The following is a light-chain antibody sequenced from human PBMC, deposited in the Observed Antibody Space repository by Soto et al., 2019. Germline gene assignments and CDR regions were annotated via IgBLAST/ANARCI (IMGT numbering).Light chain of an antibody. J-gene: IGKJ2*01. V-gene: IGKV3-15*01. CDR2: GAS. Sequence: EIVMTQSPATLSVSPGERVTLSCRASQRVSSNLAWYQQKPGQAPRLLIYGASTRATGIPARFSGSGSETEFTLTISSLQSEDFAVYYCQQYNNWPPDTFGQGTKLEIK. CDR1: QRVSSN. CDR3: QQYNNWPPDT.